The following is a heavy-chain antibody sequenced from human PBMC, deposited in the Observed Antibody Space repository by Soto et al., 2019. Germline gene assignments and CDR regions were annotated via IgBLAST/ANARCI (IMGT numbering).Heavy chain of an antibody. J-gene: IGHJ6*02. Sequence: QVKLVQSRAEVKKPGSSVRVSCKASEGTFNSYVVSWVRQAPGQGLQWMGGIIPLFGTTNYAHQLEGRVTITADTSTTTAYMELSGLRPGDTAVYYCARGDTIFESPERYYHYGVDVWGQGTTVIVSS. CDR2: IIPLFGTT. D-gene: IGHD3-3*01. CDR3: ARGDTIFESPERYYHYGVDV. V-gene: IGHV1-69*06. CDR1: EGTFNSYV.